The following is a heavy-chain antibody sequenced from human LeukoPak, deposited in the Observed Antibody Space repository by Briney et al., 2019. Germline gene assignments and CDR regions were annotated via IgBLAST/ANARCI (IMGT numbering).Heavy chain of an antibody. CDR3: ARGMDVYYYDSSGYGGDY. CDR1: GGSFSGYY. D-gene: IGHD3-22*01. Sequence: SETLSLTCAVYGGSFSGYYWSWIRQPPGKGLEWIGEINHSGSTNYNPSLKSRVTISVDTSKNQFSLKLSSVTAADTAVYYCARGMDVYYYDSSGYGGDYWGQGTLVTVSS. J-gene: IGHJ4*02. V-gene: IGHV4-34*01. CDR2: INHSGST.